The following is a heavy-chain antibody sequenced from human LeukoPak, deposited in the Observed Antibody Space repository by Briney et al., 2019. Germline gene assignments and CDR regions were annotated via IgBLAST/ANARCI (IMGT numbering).Heavy chain of an antibody. CDR1: GFTFSSYG. V-gene: IGHV3-33*01. CDR2: IWYDGSNK. D-gene: IGHD3-10*01. CDR3: ARDDPNYYGSGSYLDY. Sequence: PGGSLRLSCAASGFTFSSYGMHWVRQAPGKGLEWVAVIWYDGSNKYYADSVKGRFTISRDNSKNTLYLQMNSLRAEDTAVYYCARDDPNYYGSGSYLDYWGQGTLVTVSS. J-gene: IGHJ4*02.